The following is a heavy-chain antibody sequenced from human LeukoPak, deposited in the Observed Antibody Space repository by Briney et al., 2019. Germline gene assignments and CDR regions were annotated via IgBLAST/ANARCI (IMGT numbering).Heavy chain of an antibody. J-gene: IGHJ4*02. D-gene: IGHD1-14*01. V-gene: IGHV3-7*01. CDR1: GFTFSNYW. Sequence: GGSLRLSCAASGFTFSNYWMSWVRQAPGKGLQWVANIKQDGSEKYYVDSVKGRFTISRDNAKKSLYLQMNSLRVEDTAVYYCARDDDRNYEDYWGQGTLVTVSS. CDR3: ARDDDRNYEDY. CDR2: IKQDGSEK.